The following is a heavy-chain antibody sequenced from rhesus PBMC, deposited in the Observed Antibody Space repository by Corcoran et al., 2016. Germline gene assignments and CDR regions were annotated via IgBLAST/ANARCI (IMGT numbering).Heavy chain of an antibody. Sequence: QVQLQESGPGLVKPSETLSLTCTVSGGSISDSYYWNWIRQPPGKGLEWMGRNYGSGGSTNYHPSLKTRVTISKDTSKNQFSLKLTSVTAADTAVYYCASTKGGSGVVFDYWGQGVLVTVSS. J-gene: IGHJ4*01. CDR1: GGSISDSYY. CDR2: NYGSGGST. D-gene: IGHD6-25*01. CDR3: ASTKGGSGVVFDY. V-gene: IGHV4-106*01.